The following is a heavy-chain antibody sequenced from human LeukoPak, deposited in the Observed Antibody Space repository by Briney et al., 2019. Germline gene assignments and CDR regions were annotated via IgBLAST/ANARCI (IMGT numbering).Heavy chain of an antibody. V-gene: IGHV4-4*07. CDR3: ARQIAVAGKAGLDY. Sequence: KASETLSLTCTVSGGSISSHYWTWIRQPAGKGLEWIGRIYTTGSTNYNPSLNSRVTMSVDMSKNQFSLKLSSVTAADTAVYYCARQIAVAGKAGLDYWGQGTLVTVSS. D-gene: IGHD6-19*01. J-gene: IGHJ4*02. CDR2: IYTTGST. CDR1: GGSISSHY.